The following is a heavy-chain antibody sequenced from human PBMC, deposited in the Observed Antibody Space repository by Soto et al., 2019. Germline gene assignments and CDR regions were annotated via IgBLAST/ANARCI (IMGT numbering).Heavy chain of an antibody. CDR2: ISAYNANT. D-gene: IGHD1-26*01. Sequence: ASVKVSCKASGYTFTNFGITWVRQALGQGLEWMGWISAYNANTNYTQKLQGRVTMTTDTSTSTAYMELRSLRSDDTAVYYCARDAPRPSTYAFDIWGQGTMVTVSS. J-gene: IGHJ3*02. V-gene: IGHV1-18*01. CDR1: GYTFTNFG. CDR3: ARDAPRPSTYAFDI.